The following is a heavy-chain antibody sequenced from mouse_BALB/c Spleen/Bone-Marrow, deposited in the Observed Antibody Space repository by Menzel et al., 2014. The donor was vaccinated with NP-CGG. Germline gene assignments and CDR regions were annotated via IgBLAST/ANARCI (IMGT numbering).Heavy chain of an antibody. CDR1: GYTFTTYY. V-gene: IGHV1S16*01. CDR3: TIDGHNYYAMDY. Sequence: QVQLQQSGTELVKPGASVKLSCKASGYTFTTYYIYWVKQRAGQGLEWIGEINPSNGGTNFNEKYKSKATLTVDKSSSTSYMQLSSLTSEDSAVYYCTIDGHNYYAMDYWGQGTSVTVSS. D-gene: IGHD2-3*01. J-gene: IGHJ4*01. CDR2: INPSNGGT.